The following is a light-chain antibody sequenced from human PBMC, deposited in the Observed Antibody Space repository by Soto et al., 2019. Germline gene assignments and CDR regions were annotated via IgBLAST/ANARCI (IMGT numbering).Light chain of an antibody. CDR2: WAS. J-gene: IGKJ2*01. CDR1: QSVLYSSNNKNH. V-gene: IGKV4-1*01. CDR3: QQYYSTPYT. Sequence: DIVMTQSPDSLAVSLGERATINRKSSQSVLYSSNNKNHLAWYQQKAGQPPKLLVYWASTRESGVPDRFSGSGSGTDFTLTISSLQAEDVAVYYCQQYYSTPYTFGQGTKLEIK.